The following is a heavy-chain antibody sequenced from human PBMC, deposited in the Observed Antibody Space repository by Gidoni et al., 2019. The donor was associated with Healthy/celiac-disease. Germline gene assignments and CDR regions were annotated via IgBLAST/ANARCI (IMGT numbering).Heavy chain of an antibody. J-gene: IGHJ5*02. V-gene: IGHV4-39*01. Sequence: QLQLQESGPGLVKPSETLSLTCTVSGGSISSSSYYWGWIRQPPGKGLEWIGSIYYSGSTYYNPSLKSRVTISVDTSKNQFSLKLSSVTAADTAVYYCARLGRKYCSGGSCYSVAFDPWGQGTLVTVSS. CDR2: IYYSGST. CDR1: GGSISSSSYY. D-gene: IGHD2-15*01. CDR3: ARLGRKYCSGGSCYSVAFDP.